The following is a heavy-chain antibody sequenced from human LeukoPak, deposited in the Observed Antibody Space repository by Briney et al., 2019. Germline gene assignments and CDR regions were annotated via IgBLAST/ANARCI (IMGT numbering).Heavy chain of an antibody. V-gene: IGHV4-59*01. J-gene: IGHJ4*02. Sequence: SETLSLTCTVSGGSISSYYWSWIRQPPGKGLEWIGYIYYSGSTNHNPSLKSRVTISVDTSKNQFSLKLSSVTAADTAVYYCARARYYYDSSHPFDYWGQGTLVTVSS. CDR1: GGSISSYY. CDR3: ARARYYYDSSHPFDY. D-gene: IGHD3-22*01. CDR2: IYYSGST.